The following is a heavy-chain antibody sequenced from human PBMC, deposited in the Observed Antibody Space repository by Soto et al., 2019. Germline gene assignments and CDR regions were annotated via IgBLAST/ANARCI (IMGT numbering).Heavy chain of an antibody. CDR3: ARDRVAAAGISYYHYGMDV. CDR2: IHSSGGST. D-gene: IGHD6-13*01. V-gene: IGHV1-46*01. Sequence: QEQLVQSGAEVKKTGASVKVSCKASGYTFISYYMHWVRQAPGQGLEWVGLIHSSGGSTRYAQKFQGRVTMTRDTSTSTVYMELSRLRSEDTAVYYCARDRVAAAGISYYHYGMDVWGQGTTVTVSS. CDR1: GYTFISYY. J-gene: IGHJ6*01.